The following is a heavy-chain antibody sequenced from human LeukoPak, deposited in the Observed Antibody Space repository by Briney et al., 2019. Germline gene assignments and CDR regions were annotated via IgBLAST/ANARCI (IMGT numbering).Heavy chain of an antibody. CDR1: GFTFSNYA. J-gene: IGHJ4*02. Sequence: GGSLRLSCAASGFTFSNYAMSWVRQAPNKGLVWVSTMDGGGNSTYYADSAKGRFTISRDNSKNTLYLQMKSLRAEDTAVYYCAKDQPADGYNSIWGQGTLVTVSS. CDR3: AKDQPADGYNSI. V-gene: IGHV3-23*01. D-gene: IGHD5-24*01. CDR2: MDGGGNST.